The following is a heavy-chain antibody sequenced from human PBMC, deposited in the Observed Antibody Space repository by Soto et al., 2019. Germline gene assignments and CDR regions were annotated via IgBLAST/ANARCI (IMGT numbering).Heavy chain of an antibody. Sequence: QVQLQQWGAGLLKPSETLSLTCAVYGGSFSGYYWSWIRQPPGKGLEWIGEINHSGSTNYNPSLKSRVTISVDTSKNQFSLKLSSVTAADTAVYYCARSESGYDFWSGYSYQFDPWGQGTLVTVSS. CDR2: INHSGST. CDR1: GGSFSGYY. V-gene: IGHV4-34*01. CDR3: ARSESGYDFWSGYSYQFDP. D-gene: IGHD3-3*01. J-gene: IGHJ5*02.